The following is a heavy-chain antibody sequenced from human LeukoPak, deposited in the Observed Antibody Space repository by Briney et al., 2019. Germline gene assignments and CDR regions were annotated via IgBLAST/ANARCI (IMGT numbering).Heavy chain of an antibody. V-gene: IGHV4-34*01. Sequence: SETLSLTCAVYGGSFSGYYWSWIRQPPGKGLEWIGKINHSGSTNYNPSLKSRVTISVDTSKNQFSLKLSSVTAADTAVYYCARGGGKYSSNSYGMDVWGQGTTVTVSS. D-gene: IGHD6-13*01. CDR2: INHSGST. J-gene: IGHJ6*02. CDR3: ARGGGKYSSNSYGMDV. CDR1: GGSFSGYY.